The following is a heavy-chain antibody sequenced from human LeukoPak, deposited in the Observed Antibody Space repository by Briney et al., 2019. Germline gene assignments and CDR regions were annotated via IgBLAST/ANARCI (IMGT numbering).Heavy chain of an antibody. D-gene: IGHD3-22*01. CDR1: GGSFSGYY. V-gene: IGHV4-34*01. CDR3: ARIDDSSGYYPFDP. J-gene: IGHJ5*02. Sequence: ASETLSLTCAVYGGSFSGYYWSWTRQPPGKGLEWIGEINHSGSTNYNPSLKSRVTISADTSKNQFSPKLSSVTAADTAVYYCARIDDSSGYYPFDPWGQGTLVTVSS. CDR2: INHSGST.